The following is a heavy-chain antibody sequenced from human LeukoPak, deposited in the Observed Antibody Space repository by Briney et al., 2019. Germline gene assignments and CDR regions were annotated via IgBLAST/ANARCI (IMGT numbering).Heavy chain of an antibody. Sequence: ASVKVSCKASGYTFTSYAMHWVRQAPGQRLEWMGWINAGNGNTQYSQKFQGRVTITRDTSASTAYMELSSLRSEDTAVYYCARAGVIARNWFDPWGQGTLVTVSS. CDR1: GYTFTSYA. D-gene: IGHD3-16*02. J-gene: IGHJ5*02. CDR2: INAGNGNT. V-gene: IGHV1-3*01. CDR3: ARAGVIARNWFDP.